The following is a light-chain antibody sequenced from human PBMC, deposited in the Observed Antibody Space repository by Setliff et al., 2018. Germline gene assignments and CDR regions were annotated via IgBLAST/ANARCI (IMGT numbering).Light chain of an antibody. J-gene: IGLJ1*01. CDR1: SSDVGVFNY. Sequence: QSALAQPASVSGSPGQSITISCTGTSSDVGVFNYVSWYQQHLGKAPKLMIYDVTSRPSGVSNRFSGSKSGNTASLTISGLQVEDEADYYCSSYKSDSTYVFGTGTKVTVL. CDR2: DVT. V-gene: IGLV2-14*03. CDR3: SSYKSDSTYV.